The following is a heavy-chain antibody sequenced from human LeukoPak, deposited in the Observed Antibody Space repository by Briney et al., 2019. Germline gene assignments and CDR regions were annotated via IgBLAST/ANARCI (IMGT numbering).Heavy chain of an antibody. CDR3: AGYSSGWFGAFHI. D-gene: IGHD6-19*01. V-gene: IGHV3-11*04. CDR1: GFTFSDYY. J-gene: IGHJ3*02. CDR2: ISSSGGTI. Sequence: KPGGSLRLSCAASGFTFSDYYMNWIRQAPGKGLEWISYISSSGGTIYYADSVKGRFTISRDNAKNSLYLQMNSLRAEDTAVYYCAGYSSGWFGAFHIWGQGTMVTVS.